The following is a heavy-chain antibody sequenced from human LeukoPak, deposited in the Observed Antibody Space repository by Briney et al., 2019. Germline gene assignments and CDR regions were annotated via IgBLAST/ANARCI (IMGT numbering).Heavy chain of an antibody. D-gene: IGHD6-6*01. CDR2: ISYDGSNK. V-gene: IGHV3-30*04. Sequence: GGSLRLSCVASGFTFSSYAMHWVRQAPGKGLEWVAVISYDGSNKYYADSVKGRFTISRDNSKNTLYLQMNSLRAEDTAVYYCAKWKYSNSGIDDYWGQGTLVTVSS. CDR1: GFTFSSYA. J-gene: IGHJ4*02. CDR3: AKWKYSNSGIDDY.